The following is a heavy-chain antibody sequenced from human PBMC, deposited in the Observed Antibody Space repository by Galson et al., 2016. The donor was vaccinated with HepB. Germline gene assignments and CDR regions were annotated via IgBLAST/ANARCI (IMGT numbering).Heavy chain of an antibody. V-gene: IGHV3-21*01. J-gene: IGHJ4*02. CDR2: IGSNSDYE. D-gene: IGHD3-10*01. CDR1: GFKFNVYT. CDR3: ATYTKPLLRKLADLFDN. Sequence: SLRLSCAASGFKFNVYTMSWVRQAPGRGLQWVSSIGSNSDYEQYADSVRGRFTVSRDNARNSLLLQMNDLRFEDTAIYYCATYTKPLLRKLADLFDNWGQGSLVSVSS.